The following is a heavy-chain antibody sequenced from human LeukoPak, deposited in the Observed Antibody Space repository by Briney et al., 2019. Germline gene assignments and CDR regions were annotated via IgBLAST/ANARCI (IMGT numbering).Heavy chain of an antibody. J-gene: IGHJ6*03. Sequence: SETLSLTCTVSGGSISSYYWSWIRQPPGKGLEWIGYIYYSGSTNYNPSLKSRVTISVDTSKNQFSLKLSSVTAADTAVYYCARFLRTRIAARRKDSRDHYHYYMDVWGKGTTVTVSS. D-gene: IGHD6-6*01. V-gene: IGHV4-59*01. CDR1: GGSISSYY. CDR3: ARFLRTRIAARRKDSRDHYHYYMDV. CDR2: IYYSGST.